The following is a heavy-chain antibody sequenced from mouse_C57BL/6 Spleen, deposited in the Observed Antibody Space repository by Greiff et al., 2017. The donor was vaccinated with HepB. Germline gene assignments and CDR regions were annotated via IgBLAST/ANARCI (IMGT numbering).Heavy chain of an antibody. CDR2: IDPENGDT. CDR3: TPHRPAWFAY. J-gene: IGHJ3*01. CDR1: GFNIKDDY. V-gene: IGHV14-4*01. Sequence: EVQLQQSGAELVRPGASVKLSCTASGFNIKDDYMHWVKQRPEQGLEWIGWIDPENGDTEYASKFQGKATITADTSSNTPYLQLSSLKSEDTAVYYCTPHRPAWFAYWGQGTLVTVSA.